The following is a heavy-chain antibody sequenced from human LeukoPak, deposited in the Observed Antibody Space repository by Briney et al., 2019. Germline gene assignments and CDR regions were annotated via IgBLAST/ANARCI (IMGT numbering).Heavy chain of an antibody. CDR2: ISYDGSNK. J-gene: IGHJ4*02. V-gene: IGHV3-30*18. D-gene: IGHD6-13*01. CDR1: GFTFSSYG. CDR3: AKEGGSSSWFDNPFDY. Sequence: GGSLRLSCVASGFTFSSYGMHWVRQAPGKGLEWVAVISYDGSNKYYADSVKGRFTISRDNSKNTLYLQMNSLRAEDTAVYYCAKEGGSSSWFDNPFDYWGQGTLVTVSS.